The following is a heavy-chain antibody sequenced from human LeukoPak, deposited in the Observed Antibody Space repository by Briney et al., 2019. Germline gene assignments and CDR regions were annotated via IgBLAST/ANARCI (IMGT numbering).Heavy chain of an antibody. Sequence: GGSLRLSCAASGFTFSSYAMSWVRQAPGKGLEWVSAISGSGGSTNYADSVKGRFTISRDNAKNTLYLQMNSLRAEDTAVYYCARVDRRDGYKLDYWGQGTLVTVSS. CDR3: ARVDRRDGYKLDY. J-gene: IGHJ4*02. CDR2: ISGSGGST. V-gene: IGHV3-23*01. CDR1: GFTFSSYA. D-gene: IGHD5-24*01.